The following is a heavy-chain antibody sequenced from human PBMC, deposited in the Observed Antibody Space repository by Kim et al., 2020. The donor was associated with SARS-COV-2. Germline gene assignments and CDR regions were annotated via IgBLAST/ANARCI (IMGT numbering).Heavy chain of an antibody. CDR1: GYSISSGDYY. Sequence: SETLSLTCTVSGYSISSGDYYWSWIRQHPGKGLEWIGYIFYRGASYYNPSLRSRGTISIDASKNQFSLKLSSVTAADTAVYYCAREGSEGRNDADYWGQG. V-gene: IGHV4-31*03. CDR3: AREGSEGRNDADY. J-gene: IGHJ4*02. CDR2: IFYRGAS. D-gene: IGHD1-1*01.